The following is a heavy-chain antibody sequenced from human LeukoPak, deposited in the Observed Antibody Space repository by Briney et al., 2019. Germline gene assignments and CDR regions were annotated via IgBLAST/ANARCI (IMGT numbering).Heavy chain of an antibody. CDR1: GFTFSSYG. V-gene: IGHV3-30*02. Sequence: QAGGSLRLSCAASGFTFSSYGIHWVRQAPGKGLEWVAFILYDGTNKYYADSVKGRFTISRDNSKNTLYLQMNSLRAEDTAVYYCAKDYRFWSGSSYDAFDIWGQGTMVTVSS. D-gene: IGHD3-3*01. J-gene: IGHJ3*02. CDR3: AKDYRFWSGSSYDAFDI. CDR2: ILYDGTNK.